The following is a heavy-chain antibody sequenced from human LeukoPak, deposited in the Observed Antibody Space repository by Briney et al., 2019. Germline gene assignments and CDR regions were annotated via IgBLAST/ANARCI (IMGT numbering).Heavy chain of an antibody. D-gene: IGHD5-24*01. J-gene: IGHJ4*02. CDR2: IYYSGST. V-gene: IGHV4-59*01. CDR1: GGSISSYY. Sequence: SETLSLTCTVSGGSISSYYWSWIRQPPGKGLEWIGYIYYSGSTNYNPSLKSRVTISVDTSKNQFSLKLSSVTAADTAVYYCAGRDGYVDYWGQGTLVTVSS. CDR3: AGRDGYVDY.